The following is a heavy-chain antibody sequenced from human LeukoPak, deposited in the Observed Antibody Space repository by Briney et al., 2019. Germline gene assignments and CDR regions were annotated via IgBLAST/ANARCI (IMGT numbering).Heavy chain of an antibody. Sequence: PSETLSLTCTVSGGSISSYYWSWIRQPPGKGLEWIGYIYYSGSTNYNPSLKSRVTISVDTSKNQCSLKLSSVTAADTAVYYCARVRGEYYYDSSGYATLFDYWGQGTLVTVSS. J-gene: IGHJ4*02. D-gene: IGHD3-22*01. V-gene: IGHV4-59*01. CDR2: IYYSGST. CDR3: ARVRGEYYYDSSGYATLFDY. CDR1: GGSISSYY.